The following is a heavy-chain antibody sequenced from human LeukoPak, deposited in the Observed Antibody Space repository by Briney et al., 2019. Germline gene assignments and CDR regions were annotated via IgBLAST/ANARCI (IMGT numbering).Heavy chain of an antibody. J-gene: IGHJ4*02. CDR3: ARGYSSSFVDY. CDR2: IYYSGST. D-gene: IGHD6-13*01. Sequence: SETLSLTCTVSGGSISSYYWSWIRQPPGKGLEWIGYIYYSGSTNYNPSLKSRVTISVDTSKNQLSLKLSSVTAADTAVYYCARGYSSSFVDYWGQGTLVTVSS. CDR1: GGSISSYY. V-gene: IGHV4-59*01.